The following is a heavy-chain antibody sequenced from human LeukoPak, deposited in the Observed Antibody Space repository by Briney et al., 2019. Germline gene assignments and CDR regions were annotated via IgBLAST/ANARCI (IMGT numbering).Heavy chain of an antibody. V-gene: IGHV1-2*02. CDR1: GYTFTGYY. Sequence: ASVKVSCKASGYTFTGYYMHWVRQAPGQGLEWMGWINPNSGGTNYAQKFQGRVTMTRDTSISTAYMELSRLRSDDTAVYYCARVALGGYCSGGSCPGVWFDPWGQGTLVTVSS. J-gene: IGHJ5*02. CDR2: INPNSGGT. D-gene: IGHD2-15*01. CDR3: ARVALGGYCSGGSCPGVWFDP.